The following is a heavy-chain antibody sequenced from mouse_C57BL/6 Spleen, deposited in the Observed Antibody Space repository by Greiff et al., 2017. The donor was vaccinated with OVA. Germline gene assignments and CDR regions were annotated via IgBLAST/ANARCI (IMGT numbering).Heavy chain of an antibody. D-gene: IGHD3-2*02. CDR3: ARRQLRPYFDY. V-gene: IGHV1-19*01. J-gene: IGHJ2*01. Sequence: VQLQQSGPVLVKPGASVKMSCKASGYTFTDYYMNWVKQSHGKSLEWIGVINPYNGGTSYNQKFKGKATLTVDKSSSTAYMELNSLTSEDSAVYYCARRQLRPYFDYWGQGTTLTVSS. CDR2: INPYNGGT. CDR1: GYTFTDYY.